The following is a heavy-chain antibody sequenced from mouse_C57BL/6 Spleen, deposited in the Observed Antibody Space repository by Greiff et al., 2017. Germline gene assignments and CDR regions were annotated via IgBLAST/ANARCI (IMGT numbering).Heavy chain of an antibody. J-gene: IGHJ1*03. CDR3: ARAFYYSNYCDG. V-gene: IGHV1-52*01. D-gene: IGHD2-5*01. CDR2: IYPSDSET. CDR1: GYTFTSYW. Sequence: QVQLQQPWAELGRPGSSVKLSCQASGYTFTSYWMHCVKQRPIQGLEWIGNIYPSDSETHYNQKFKDKATLTVDKSSSTAYMQLSSLTSEDSAVYYCARAFYYSNYCDGWGTGTTVTVAS.